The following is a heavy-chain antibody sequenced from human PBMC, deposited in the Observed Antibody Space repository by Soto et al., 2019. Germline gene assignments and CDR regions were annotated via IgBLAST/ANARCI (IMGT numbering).Heavy chain of an antibody. V-gene: IGHV4-38-2*01. CDR1: GYSISSGYY. J-gene: IGHJ4*02. D-gene: IGHD3-10*01. Sequence: PSETLSLTWAVSGYSISSGYYWGWSRQPPGKGLEWIGSIYHSGSNYYNPSLKSRVTISVDTSKNKFSLKLNSLTAEDTAVYYCVRLLSTVDSWGQGNPAPVSS. CDR2: IYHSGSN. CDR3: VRLLSTVDS.